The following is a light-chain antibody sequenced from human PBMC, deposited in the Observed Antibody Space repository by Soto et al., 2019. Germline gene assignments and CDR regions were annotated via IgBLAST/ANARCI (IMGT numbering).Light chain of an antibody. CDR3: ASWDDSLNGVV. J-gene: IGLJ2*01. Sequence: QSVLTQPPSASGTPGQRVTISCSGSSSNLGSNTANWYQQLPGTAPKLLIYGNNQRPSGVPDRFSGSKSGTSASLAISGLQSEDEGDYYGASWDDSLNGVVFGGGTKVTVL. V-gene: IGLV1-44*01. CDR2: GNN. CDR1: SSNLGSNT.